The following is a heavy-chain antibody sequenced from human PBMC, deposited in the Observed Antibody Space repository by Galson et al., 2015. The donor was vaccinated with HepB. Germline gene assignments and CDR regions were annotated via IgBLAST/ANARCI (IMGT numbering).Heavy chain of an antibody. CDR2: IKHDGTEK. V-gene: IGHV3-7*03. CDR1: GFTFNRYW. J-gene: IGHJ2*01. CDR3: ARGLYDFGNRYYYFDL. D-gene: IGHD3-3*01. Sequence: SLRLSCAASGFTFNRYWMYWVRQAPGKGLEWVANIKHDGTEKYSVDSVKGRFTVSRDNAKNSLYLQMNSLRAEDTAVYYCARGLYDFGNRYYYFDLWGRGTQVTVSP.